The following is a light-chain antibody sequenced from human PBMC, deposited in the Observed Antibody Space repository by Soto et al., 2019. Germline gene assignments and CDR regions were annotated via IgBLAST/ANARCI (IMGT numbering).Light chain of an antibody. V-gene: IGKV3-20*01. CDR2: GAS. CDR1: QSVSNSY. J-gene: IGKJ5*01. CDR3: QQYGSSQA. Sequence: EIVLTQSPGTLSLSPGERATLSCRASQSVSNSYLAWYQHRPGQAPRLLIYGASSRVPGIPDRFSGSGSGTDFTLTISRLGPEDFAVYHCQQYGSSQAFGQGTRLEIK.